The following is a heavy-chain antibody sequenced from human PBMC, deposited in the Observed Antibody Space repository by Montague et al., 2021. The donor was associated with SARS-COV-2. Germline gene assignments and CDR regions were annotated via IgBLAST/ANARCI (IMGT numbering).Heavy chain of an antibody. Sequence: SDTLSLTCSVSSGSIISSGYYWGWIRQPPGKELEWIGNIYYSGTTYYNPSLQSRGTISVDTSKNHLSLRLSFVTAADTAVYFCAGGMIRGVTTPFDYWGQGSQVTVSS. D-gene: IGHD3-10*01. CDR2: IYYSGTT. J-gene: IGHJ4*02. V-gene: IGHV4-39*02. CDR1: SGSIISSGYY. CDR3: AGGMIRGVTTPFDY.